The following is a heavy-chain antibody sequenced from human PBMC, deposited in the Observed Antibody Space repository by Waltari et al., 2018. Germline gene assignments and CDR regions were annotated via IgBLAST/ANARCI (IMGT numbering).Heavy chain of an antibody. Sequence: EVQLVESGGGLVQPGGSLRLSCAASGFTFSSYWMSWVRQAPGKGLEWVANIKQDGSEKYYVDSVKGRFTISRDNAKNSLYLQMNSLRAEDTVVYYCARDYGDYAFDYWGQGTLVTVSS. CDR2: IKQDGSEK. V-gene: IGHV3-7*04. J-gene: IGHJ4*02. CDR3: ARDYGDYAFDY. D-gene: IGHD4-17*01. CDR1: GFTFSSYW.